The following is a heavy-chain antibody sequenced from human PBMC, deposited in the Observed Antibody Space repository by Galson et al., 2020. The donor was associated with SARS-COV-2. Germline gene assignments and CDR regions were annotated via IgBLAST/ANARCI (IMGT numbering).Heavy chain of an antibody. V-gene: IGHV5-51*01. Sequence: GESLKISCKGSGYSFTSYWIGWVGQMPGKGLGWMGIIYPGDSDTRYSPSFQGQVTISADKSISTAYLQWSSLKASDTAMYYCARYWDDFWSGENWFDPWGQGTLVTVSS. CDR2: IYPGDSDT. D-gene: IGHD3-3*01. CDR3: ARYWDDFWSGENWFDP. CDR1: GYSFTSYW. J-gene: IGHJ5*02.